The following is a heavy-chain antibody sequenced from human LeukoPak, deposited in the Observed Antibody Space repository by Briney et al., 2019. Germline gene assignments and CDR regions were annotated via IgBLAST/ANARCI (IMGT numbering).Heavy chain of an antibody. V-gene: IGHV3-48*02. D-gene: IGHD3-3*01. CDR2: ISSSSSTI. J-gene: IGHJ5*01. CDR1: GFTFSSYA. Sequence: PGGSLRLSCAASGFTFSSYALNWVRQAPGKGLEWISYISSSSSTIYYTDSVKGRFTISRDNAKNSLYLQMNSLRDEDTAVYYCARMYLDPEWVLSFFDFWGQGTLVTVSS. CDR3: ARMYLDPEWVLSFFDF.